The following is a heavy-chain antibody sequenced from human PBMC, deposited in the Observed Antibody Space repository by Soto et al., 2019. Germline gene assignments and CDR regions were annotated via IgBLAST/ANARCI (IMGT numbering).Heavy chain of an antibody. V-gene: IGHV3-7*04. CDR2: IKQDGIEK. J-gene: IGHJ4*02. D-gene: IGHD1-26*01. Sequence: EVQLVESGGGLVQPGGSLRLSCAASGFTFSSYWMSWVRQAPGKGLEWVANIKQDGIEKYYVDSVKGRFTISRDNAKNSLYLQINSLRAEDTAVYYCARLVSAAANDYWGQGTLVTVSS. CDR3: ARLVSAAANDY. CDR1: GFTFSSYW.